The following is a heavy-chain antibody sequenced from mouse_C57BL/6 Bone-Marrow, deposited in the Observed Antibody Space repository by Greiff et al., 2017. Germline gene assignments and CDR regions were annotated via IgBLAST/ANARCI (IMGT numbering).Heavy chain of an antibody. CDR2: IYPRDGST. J-gene: IGHJ1*03. Sequence: VQLQQSGPELVKPGASVKISCKASGYTFTSYDINWVKQRPGQGLEWIGWIYPRDGSTKYNEKFKGKATLTVDTSSSTAYMELHSLTSEDSAVYFCARDYGSSYWYFDVWGTGTTVTVSS. D-gene: IGHD1-1*01. CDR3: ARDYGSSYWYFDV. V-gene: IGHV1-85*01. CDR1: GYTFTSYD.